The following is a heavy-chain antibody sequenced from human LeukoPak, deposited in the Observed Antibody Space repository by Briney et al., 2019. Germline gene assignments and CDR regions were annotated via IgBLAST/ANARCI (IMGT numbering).Heavy chain of an antibody. Sequence: GGSLRLSCAASGFTFSSYAMSWVRQAPGKGLEWVSAISGSGGSTYYADSLKGRFTISRDNSKNTLYLQMNSLRAEDTAVYYCAKIDSIPYYDILTGVFDYWGQGTLVTVSS. J-gene: IGHJ4*02. CDR3: AKIDSIPYYDILTGVFDY. CDR1: GFTFSSYA. D-gene: IGHD3-9*01. V-gene: IGHV3-23*01. CDR2: ISGSGGST.